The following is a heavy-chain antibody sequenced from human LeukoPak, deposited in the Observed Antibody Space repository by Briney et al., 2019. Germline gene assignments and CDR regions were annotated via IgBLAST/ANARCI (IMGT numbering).Heavy chain of an antibody. CDR2: VKEDGSEK. J-gene: IGHJ4*02. CDR3: ARYGSIVAAGTFDY. CDR1: GFTFSRFW. V-gene: IGHV3-7*04. D-gene: IGHD6-13*01. Sequence: PGGSLRLSCAASGFTFSRFWMSWVRQAPGKGLEWVANVKEDGSEKYYVDSVKGRFTISRDNAKNSLYLQMHSLRAEGTAVYYCARYGSIVAAGTFDYWGQGTLVTVSS.